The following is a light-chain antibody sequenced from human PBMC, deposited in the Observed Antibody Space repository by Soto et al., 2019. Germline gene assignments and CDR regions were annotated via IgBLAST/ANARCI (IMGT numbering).Light chain of an antibody. CDR2: WAS. CDR1: QSVLHSSNNKNY. J-gene: IGKJ4*01. Sequence: DIVMTQSPDSLAVSLGERATINCKSSQSVLHSSNNKNYLTWYQQKPGQPPKLLIYWASTRESGVPDRFSGSGSGTDFTLTISSLQAEDVAAYYCQQSYTIPVTFGGGTKVDIK. CDR3: QQSYTIPVT. V-gene: IGKV4-1*01.